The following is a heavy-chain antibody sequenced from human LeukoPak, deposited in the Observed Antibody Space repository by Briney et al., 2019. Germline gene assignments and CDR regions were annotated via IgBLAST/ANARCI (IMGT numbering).Heavy chain of an antibody. CDR3: ARGEEYFGY. CDR1: GGSISSYY. D-gene: IGHD1-26*01. V-gene: IGHV4-59*01. J-gene: IGHJ4*02. CDR2: IYYSGST. Sequence: PSETLSLTCTVSGGSISSYYWSWIRQPPGKGLEWIGYIYYSGSTNYNPSLKSRVTISVDTSKNQFSLKLSSVTAADTAVYYCARGEEYFGYWGQGTLVTVSS.